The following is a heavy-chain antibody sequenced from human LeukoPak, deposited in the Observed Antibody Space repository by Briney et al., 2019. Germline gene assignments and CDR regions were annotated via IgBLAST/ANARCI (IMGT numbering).Heavy chain of an antibody. D-gene: IGHD3/OR15-3a*01. CDR1: GGSISSSNYY. CDR2: IHYSGSA. V-gene: IGHV4-39*07. CDR3: ARDNDFWTDYYRLFDF. Sequence: SETLSLTCAISGGSISSSNYYWGWIRRPPGKGLEWIGSIHYSGSASYNPSLKSRVTISIDTSKNQFSLKLSSVTAADTAVYYCARDNDFWTDYYRLFDFWGQGTLVTVSS. J-gene: IGHJ4*02.